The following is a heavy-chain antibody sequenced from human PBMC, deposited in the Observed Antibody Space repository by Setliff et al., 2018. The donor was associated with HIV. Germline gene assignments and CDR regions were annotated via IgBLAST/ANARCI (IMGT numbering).Heavy chain of an antibody. CDR1: GYTFTSHG. J-gene: IGHJ3*02. Sequence: ASVKVSCKASGYTFTSHGISWVRQAPGQGLERMGWISTYNDNTNYAQKLQGRVTMTTETSTSTAYMELRSLRTDDTAVYYCARHDGLRSVHGAFDIWGQGTMVTVSS. D-gene: IGHD4-17*01. CDR2: ISTYNDNT. V-gene: IGHV1-18*01. CDR3: ARHDGLRSVHGAFDI.